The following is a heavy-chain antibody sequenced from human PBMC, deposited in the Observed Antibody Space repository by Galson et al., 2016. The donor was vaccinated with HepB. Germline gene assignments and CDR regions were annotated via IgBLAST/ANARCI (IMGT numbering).Heavy chain of an antibody. D-gene: IGHD3-3*01. CDR2: VYWYGDQ. CDR1: GFSLHASGVG. V-gene: IGHV2-5*01. Sequence: PALVTPTQTLTLTCSFSGFSLHASGVGVGWIRQPPGKALEWLALVYWYGDQRFSPSLKTRLDITKDASKNQVVLTMTNMDPADTGTYYCAPDRMNDNFWSGNFDYWGPGTLVTVSS. CDR3: APDRMNDNFWSGNFDY. J-gene: IGHJ4*02.